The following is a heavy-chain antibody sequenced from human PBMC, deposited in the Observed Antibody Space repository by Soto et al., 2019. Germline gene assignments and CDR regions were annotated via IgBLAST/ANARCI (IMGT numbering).Heavy chain of an antibody. CDR3: TRDSMSYSFDH. J-gene: IGHJ4*02. V-gene: IGHV3-72*01. CDR1: GFAFRDHH. CDR2: SKNEASGYTT. Sequence: PGGSLRLSFAASGFAFRDHHMDWGRQAPGKGLGCVACSKNEASGYTTEYAASVQGRFTISRDESKNVLLLQMNSLKTEEKAVYYCTRDSMSYSFDHWGQGIRVTVSS. D-gene: IGHD2-21*01.